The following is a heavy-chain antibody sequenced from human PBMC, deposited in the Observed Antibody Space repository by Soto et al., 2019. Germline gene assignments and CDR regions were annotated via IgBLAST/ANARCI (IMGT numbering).Heavy chain of an antibody. CDR1: GGSISSSSYY. J-gene: IGHJ4*02. CDR2: IYCSGST. V-gene: IGHV4-39*01. D-gene: IGHD1-26*01. CDR3: ARPSGSYLYYFDY. Sequence: SETLSLTYTFSGGSISSSSYYWGWFRQPPGKGLEWIGSIYCSGSTYYNPSLKSRVTISVDTSKNQFSLKLSSVTAADTAVYYCARPSGSYLYYFDYWGQGTLVTVSS.